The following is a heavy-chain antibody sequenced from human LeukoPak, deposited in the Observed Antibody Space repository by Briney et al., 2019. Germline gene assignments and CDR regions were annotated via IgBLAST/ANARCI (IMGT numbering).Heavy chain of an antibody. CDR2: ISGSLSTI. D-gene: IGHD3-10*01. CDR1: GFTFSNFA. Sequence: GGSLRLSCVASGFTFSNFAMSWVRQAPGKGLEWVSAISGSLSTIYYADSVKGRFTISRDNSKNTLFLQMNSLRAEDTAIYYCAKDQSDLGTYFDNGALDIWGQGTMVTVSS. J-gene: IGHJ3*02. V-gene: IGHV3-23*01. CDR3: AKDQSDLGTYFDNGALDI.